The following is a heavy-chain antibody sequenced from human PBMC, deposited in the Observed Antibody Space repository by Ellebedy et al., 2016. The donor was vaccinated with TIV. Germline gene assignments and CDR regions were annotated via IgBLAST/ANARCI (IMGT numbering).Heavy chain of an antibody. CDR2: ISRSGTYI. D-gene: IGHD4-17*01. CDR3: ARHRYDDYYLEY. Sequence: GESLKISCVGSGFTFSDNYMSWIRQAPGKGLECISYISRSGTYIEYADSVKGRFTISRYNAKNYLYLQMSSLRVEDTAVYYCARHRYDDYYLEYWGQGTLVTVSS. V-gene: IGHV3-11*06. J-gene: IGHJ4*02. CDR1: GFTFSDNY.